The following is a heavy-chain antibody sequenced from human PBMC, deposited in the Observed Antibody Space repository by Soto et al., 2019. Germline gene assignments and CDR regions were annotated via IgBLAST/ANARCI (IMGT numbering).Heavy chain of an antibody. CDR2: IYYSGST. D-gene: IGHD3-22*01. J-gene: IGHJ4*02. V-gene: IGHV4-61*01. CDR3: ARVGWEDDSSGSFDY. Sequence: QVQLQESGPGLVKPSETLSLTCTVSGGSVSSGSYYWSWIRQPPGKGLEWIGYIYYSGSTNYNPSIKSRVTISVDTSKNQFSLKLSSVTAADTAVYYCARVGWEDDSSGSFDYWGQGTLVTVSS. CDR1: GGSVSSGSYY.